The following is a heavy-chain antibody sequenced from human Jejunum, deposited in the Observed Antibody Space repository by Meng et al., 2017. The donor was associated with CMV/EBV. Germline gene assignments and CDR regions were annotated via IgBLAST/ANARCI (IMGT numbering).Heavy chain of an antibody. CDR1: SSHW. CDR3: ARGFWDIVVVPASKSTWDY. D-gene: IGHD2-2*01. J-gene: IGHJ4*02. CDR2: IKQDGSEK. V-gene: IGHV3-7*01. Sequence: SSHWMSWVRKAPGKGLEWVANIKQDGSEKYYVDSVKGRFTISRDSAKNSLYLQMNSLRAEDTAVYYCARGFWDIVVVPASKSTWDYWGQGTLVTVSS.